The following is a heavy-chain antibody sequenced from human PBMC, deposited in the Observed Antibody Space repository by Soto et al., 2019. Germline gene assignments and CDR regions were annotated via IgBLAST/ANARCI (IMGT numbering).Heavy chain of an antibody. CDR1: GGSISSGYYY. Sequence: PSETLSLTCTVSGGSISSGYYYWSWIRQPPGKGLEWIGYIYYSGSTYYNPSLKSRVTISVDTSKNQFSLKLSSVTAADTAVYYCARAEYSYGYDYRYHGVGVWGQGTLVTVSS. D-gene: IGHD5-18*01. J-gene: IGHJ6*01. CDR3: ARAEYSYGYDYRYHGVGV. V-gene: IGHV4-30-4*01. CDR2: IYYSGST.